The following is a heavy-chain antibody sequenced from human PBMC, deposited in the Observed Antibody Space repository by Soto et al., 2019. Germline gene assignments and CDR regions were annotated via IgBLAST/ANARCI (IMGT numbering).Heavy chain of an antibody. J-gene: IGHJ6*02. CDR1: GGSISSGGYY. Sequence: QVQLQESGPGLVKPSQTLSLTCPVSGGSISSGGYYWSWIRQHPGKGLEWIGYIYYSGSTYYNPSLKSRVTISVDTSKNQFSLKLSSVTAADTAVYYCARERITMIVVVPATGGMDVWGQGTTVTVSS. CDR2: IYYSGST. D-gene: IGHD3-22*01. V-gene: IGHV4-31*03. CDR3: ARERITMIVVVPATGGMDV.